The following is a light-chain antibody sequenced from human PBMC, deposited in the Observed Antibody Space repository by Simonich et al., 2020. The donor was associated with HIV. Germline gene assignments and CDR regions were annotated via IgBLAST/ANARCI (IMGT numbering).Light chain of an antibody. V-gene: IGKV4-1*01. Sequence: DIVMTQSPDSLAVSLGERATINCKSSQTVLYSSNNKNYLAWYQQKPGQPPNLLIYWASTREDGVPDRFNGSGSETDFTLTISSLQAEDVAIYYCQQYYSTPPTFGQGTKVEIK. CDR3: QQYYSTPPT. J-gene: IGKJ1*01. CDR1: QTVLYSSNNKNY. CDR2: WAS.